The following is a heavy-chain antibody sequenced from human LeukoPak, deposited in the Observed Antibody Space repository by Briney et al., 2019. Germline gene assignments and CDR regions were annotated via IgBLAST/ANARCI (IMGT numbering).Heavy chain of an antibody. CDR2: IYYSGST. CDR1: GGSISSYY. D-gene: IGHD6-13*01. J-gene: IGHJ4*02. CDR3: ARMRRGSSYPYHFDY. V-gene: IGHV4-59*01. Sequence: SETLSLTGTVSGGSISSYYWSWIRQPPGKALEWIGYIYYSGSTNYNPSLRSRVTISVDTSKNQFSLRLNSVTAADTALYYCARMRRGSSYPYHFDYWGQGILVTVSS.